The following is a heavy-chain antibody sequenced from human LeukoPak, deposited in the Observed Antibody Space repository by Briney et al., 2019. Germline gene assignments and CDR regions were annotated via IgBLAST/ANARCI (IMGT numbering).Heavy chain of an antibody. J-gene: IGHJ4*02. Sequence: GGSLRLSCAASGFTFSSYSMNWVRQAPGKGLEWVSFISSSSGTIYYADSVKGRFTVSRDNAKNTLYLQVNSLRDEDTAVYYCARGRSGGYFDYWGQGTLVTVSS. D-gene: IGHD3-3*01. CDR2: ISSSSGTI. CDR3: ARGRSGGYFDY. CDR1: GFTFSSYS. V-gene: IGHV3-48*02.